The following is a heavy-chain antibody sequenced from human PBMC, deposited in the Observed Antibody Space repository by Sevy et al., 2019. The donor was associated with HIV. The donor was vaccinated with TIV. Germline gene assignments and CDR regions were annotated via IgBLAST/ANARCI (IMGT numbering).Heavy chain of an antibody. D-gene: IGHD3-16*01. Sequence: GGSLRLSCAASGXXVSGNHMTWVRXAPGKGLEWVSTIFYGGDTFYADSVKGRFTVSRDISRNTLYLQMNSLRAEDTAVYYCTRDRSVGSYXLGHWGQGTLVTVSS. J-gene: IGHJ4*02. CDR2: IFYGGDT. V-gene: IGHV3-53*01. CDR1: GXXVSGNH. CDR3: TRDRSVGSYXLGH.